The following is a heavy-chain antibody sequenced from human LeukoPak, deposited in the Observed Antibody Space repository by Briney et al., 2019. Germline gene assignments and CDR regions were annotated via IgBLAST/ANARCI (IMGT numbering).Heavy chain of an antibody. V-gene: IGHV3-30*04. CDR3: ARGQD. CDR2: ISYDGSNK. J-gene: IGHJ4*02. CDR1: GFTFSSYA. Sequence: GGSLRLSCAASGFTFSSYAMHWVHPAPGKGLEWVAVISYDGSNKYYADSVKGRFTISRDNSKNTLYLQMNSLRAEDTAVYYCARGQDWGQGTLVTVSS.